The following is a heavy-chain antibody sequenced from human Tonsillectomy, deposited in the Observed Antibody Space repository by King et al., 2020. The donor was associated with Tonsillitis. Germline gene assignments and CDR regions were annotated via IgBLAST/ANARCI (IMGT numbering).Heavy chain of an antibody. J-gene: IGHJ4*02. D-gene: IGHD5-18*01. V-gene: IGHV3-48*03. CDR3: ARVDHTAMASRGQEIDY. CDR1: GFTFSSYE. CDR2: ISSSGSNI. Sequence: VQLVESGGGLVQPGGSLRLSCAASGFTFSSYEMNWVRQAPGKGLEGVSYISSSGSNIYYADSVKGRFTISRDNAKNSLYLQMNSLRAEDTAVYYCARVDHTAMASRGQEIDYWGQRTLVTVSS.